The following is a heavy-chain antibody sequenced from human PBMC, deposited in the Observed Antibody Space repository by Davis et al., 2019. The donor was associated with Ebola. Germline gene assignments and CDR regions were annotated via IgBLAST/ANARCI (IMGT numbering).Heavy chain of an antibody. D-gene: IGHD2-8*01. CDR2: IYSRGSA. V-gene: IGHV4-30-4*01. Sequence: PSETLSLTCTVSGVSISRGGYYWNWIRQHPGKGPEWIGSIYSRGSADYNPSLKSRVTMFRDTSQNQFSVALTSVTAADTAVYYCARVGDFQGVYWGQGTLVTVSS. CDR3: ARVGDFQGVY. CDR1: GVSISRGGYY. J-gene: IGHJ4*02.